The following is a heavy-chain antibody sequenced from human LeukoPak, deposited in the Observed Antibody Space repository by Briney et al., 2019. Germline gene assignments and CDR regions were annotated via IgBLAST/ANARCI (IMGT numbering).Heavy chain of an antibody. D-gene: IGHD3-3*01. CDR2: INPNSGGT. V-gene: IGHV1-2*02. CDR1: GYTFTGYY. CDR3: ARGWYDFWSGYYGY. J-gene: IGHJ4*02. Sequence: GASVKVSCKASGYTFTGYYMHWVRQAPGQGLEWMGWINPNSGGTNYAQKFQGRVTVTRDTSISTAYMELSRLRSDDTAVYYCARGWYDFWSGYYGYWGQGTLVTVSS.